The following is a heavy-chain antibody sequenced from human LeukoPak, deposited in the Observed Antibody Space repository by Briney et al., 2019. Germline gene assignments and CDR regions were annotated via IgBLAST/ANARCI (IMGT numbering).Heavy chain of an antibody. CDR2: INHSGST. CDR1: GGSFSGYY. D-gene: IGHD3-22*01. Sequence: SETLSLTCAVYGGSFSGYYWSWIRQPPGKGLEWIGEINHSGSTNYNPSPKSRVTISVDKSKNQFSLKLSSVTAADTAVYYCARGPITTRSHFDYWGQGTLVTVSS. J-gene: IGHJ4*02. V-gene: IGHV4-34*01. CDR3: ARGPITTRSHFDY.